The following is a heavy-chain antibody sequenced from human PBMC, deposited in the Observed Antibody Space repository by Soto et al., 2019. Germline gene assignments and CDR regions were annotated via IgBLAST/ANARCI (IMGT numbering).Heavy chain of an antibody. Sequence: ESGGVLVQPGGSLRLSCVASGFTFDSHWMHWVRQAPGEGLVWVSRIKTDGYAAAYADSVKCRFTISRDNTKNTVYLQRNSLRAEDTAVYFCVRESGVAADCWGQGTLVTVSS. CDR3: VRESGVAADC. D-gene: IGHD6-19*01. CDR1: GFTFDSHW. V-gene: IGHV3-74*01. J-gene: IGHJ4*02. CDR2: IKTDGYAA.